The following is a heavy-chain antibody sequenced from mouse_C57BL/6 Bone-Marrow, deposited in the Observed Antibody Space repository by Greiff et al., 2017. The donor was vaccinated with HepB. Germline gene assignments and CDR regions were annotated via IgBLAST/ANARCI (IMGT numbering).Heavy chain of an antibody. J-gene: IGHJ3*01. CDR2: IWGVGST. CDR1: GFSLTSYG. CDR3: ASLNVYGSSSWFAY. V-gene: IGHV2-6*01. D-gene: IGHD1-1*01. Sequence: VKLMESGPGLVAPSQSLSITCTVSGFSLTSYGVDWVRQSPGKGLEWLGVIWGVGSTNYNSALKSRLSISKDKSKGQVFLKMHSLQTDDTAMYYCASLNVYGSSSWFAYWGQGTLVTVSA.